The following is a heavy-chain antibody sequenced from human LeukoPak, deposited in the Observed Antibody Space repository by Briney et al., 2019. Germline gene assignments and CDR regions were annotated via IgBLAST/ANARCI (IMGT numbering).Heavy chain of an antibody. Sequence: ASVKVSCKASGYTFTSYYMHWVRQAPGRGLEWMGIINPSGGSTTYAQKFQGRVTMTRDTSTSTVYMELSSLRSEDTAVYYCATLLRGTGYYFDYWGQGTLVTVSS. CDR1: GYTFTSYY. D-gene: IGHD3/OR15-3a*01. V-gene: IGHV1-46*01. J-gene: IGHJ4*02. CDR2: INPSGGST. CDR3: ATLLRGTGYYFDY.